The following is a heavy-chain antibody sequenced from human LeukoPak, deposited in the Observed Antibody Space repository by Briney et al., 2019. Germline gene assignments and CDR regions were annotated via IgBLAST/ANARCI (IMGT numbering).Heavy chain of an antibody. J-gene: IGHJ5*02. V-gene: IGHV1-24*01. CDR1: GGTFSSYA. D-gene: IGHD6-13*01. Sequence: ASVKVSCKASGGTFSSYAISWVRQAPGQGLEWMGGFDPEDGETIYAQKFQGRVTMTEDTSTDTAYMELSSLRSEDTAVYYCATSIAAAASPDGNWFDPWGQGTLVTVSS. CDR2: FDPEDGET. CDR3: ATSIAAAASPDGNWFDP.